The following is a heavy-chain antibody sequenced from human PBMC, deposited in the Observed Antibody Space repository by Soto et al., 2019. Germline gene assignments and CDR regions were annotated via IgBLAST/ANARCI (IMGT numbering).Heavy chain of an antibody. CDR3: ASPRDNYYYNGMDV. CDR2: FIPIFGAA. J-gene: IGHJ6*02. D-gene: IGHD3-10*01. V-gene: IGHV1-69*12. CDR1: GGTFSSYA. Sequence: QVQLVQSGAEVKKPGSSVKVSCKASGGTFSSYAIRWVRQAPGQGLEWMGGFIPIFGAADYAQNFQGRVTIAADESTSTAYMELSSLRSEDTAVYYCASPRDNYYYNGMDVWGQGTTVTVSS.